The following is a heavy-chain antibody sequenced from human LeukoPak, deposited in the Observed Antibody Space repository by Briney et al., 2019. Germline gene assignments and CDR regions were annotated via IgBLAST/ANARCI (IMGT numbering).Heavy chain of an antibody. CDR1: GFIFSNYA. J-gene: IGHJ4*02. CDR2: TSYDGSNK. D-gene: IGHD1-26*01. V-gene: IGHV3-30*04. CDR3: ARECQDKTRRSTVGAPFDF. Sequence: GGSLRLSCAASGFIFSNYAMHWLRQTPGKGLEWVAITSYDGSNKYYADSVKGRFTVSRDNSKNTLFLQMDSLRAEDTAVYYCARECQDKTRRSTVGAPFDFWGQGTVVTVPS.